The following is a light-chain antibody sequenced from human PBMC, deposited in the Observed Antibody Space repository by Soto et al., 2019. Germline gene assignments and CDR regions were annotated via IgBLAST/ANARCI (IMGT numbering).Light chain of an antibody. Sequence: DIQMTQSPSTLSASVGDRVTITCRASQSISTWLAWYQQKPGKVPKLLIYEASNLQSGVPSRFTGSGSGTEFTLTISSLQPDDFATYYCQQLNSYPRTFGQGTKVDIK. V-gene: IGKV1-5*01. CDR3: QQLNSYPRT. CDR2: EAS. CDR1: QSISTW. J-gene: IGKJ1*01.